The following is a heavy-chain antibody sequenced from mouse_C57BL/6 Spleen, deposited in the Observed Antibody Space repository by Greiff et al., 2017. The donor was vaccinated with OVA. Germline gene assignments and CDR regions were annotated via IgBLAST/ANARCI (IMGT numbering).Heavy chain of an antibody. D-gene: IGHD2-4*01. V-gene: IGHV5-16*01. J-gene: IGHJ4*01. CDR2: INYDGSST. Sequence: EVQRVESEGGLVQPGSSMKLSCTASGFTFSDYYMAWVRQVPEKGLEWVANINYDGSSTYYLDPLKSRFIISRDNAKNILYLQMSSLKSEDTATYYCAREGLRRGYAMDYWGQGTSVTVSS. CDR3: AREGLRRGYAMDY. CDR1: GFTFSDYY.